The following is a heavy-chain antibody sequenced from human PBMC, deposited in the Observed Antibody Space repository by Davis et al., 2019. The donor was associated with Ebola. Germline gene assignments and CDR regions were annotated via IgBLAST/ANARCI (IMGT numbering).Heavy chain of an antibody. D-gene: IGHD6-13*01. CDR1: GFTFGDYA. CDR2: ISGSGGST. Sequence: GESLKISCTASGFTFGDYAMSWVRQAPGKGLEWVSDISGSGGSTYYADSVTGRFTISRDNSKNTLYLKMNSLRADDTAVYYCAKSAPIAAAGTLNYFDHWGQGTLITVSS. J-gene: IGHJ4*02. V-gene: IGHV3-23*01. CDR3: AKSAPIAAAGTLNYFDH.